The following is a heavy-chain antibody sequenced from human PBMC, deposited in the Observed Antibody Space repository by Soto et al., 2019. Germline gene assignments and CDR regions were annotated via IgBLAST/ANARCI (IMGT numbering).Heavy chain of an antibody. V-gene: IGHV4-30-2*01. CDR3: ARTITYYYDSSGYYFDY. J-gene: IGHJ4*02. D-gene: IGHD3-22*01. CDR2: IYHSGST. CDR1: GGSISSGGYS. Sequence: LSLTWAVSGGSISSGGYSWSWIRQPPGKGLEWIGYIYHSGSTYYNPSLKSRVTISVDRSKNQFSLKLSSVTAADTAVYYCARTITYYYDSSGYYFDYWGQGTLVTVSS.